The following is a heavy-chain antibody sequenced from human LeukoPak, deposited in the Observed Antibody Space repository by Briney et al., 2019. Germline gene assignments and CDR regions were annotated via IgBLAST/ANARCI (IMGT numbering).Heavy chain of an antibody. V-gene: IGHV3-33*01. D-gene: IGHD6-13*01. CDR2: MWYDGSNE. Sequence: GGSLRLSCAASGFAFSRYGMHWLLQAPGTGLEWVAVMWYDGSNEAYADSVRGRFTISRDNSENRLYLQMSSLRVEDTAVYYCAREHTIAATGTHWFAPWGQGTLVTVSS. CDR3: AREHTIAATGTHWFAP. J-gene: IGHJ5*02. CDR1: GFAFSRYG.